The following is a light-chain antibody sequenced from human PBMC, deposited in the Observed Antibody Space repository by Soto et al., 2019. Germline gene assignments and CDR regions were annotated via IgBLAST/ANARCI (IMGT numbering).Light chain of an antibody. CDR1: QSVSTS. CDR3: QQSYRTPWT. CDR2: SAS. J-gene: IGKJ1*01. V-gene: IGKV1-39*01. Sequence: DIQMTQSPSSLSASVGDRVTITCRASQSVSTSLNWYQQEPGKAPKLLIYSASSLQSGFPSRFSGSGSGTDFTRTISSLQAEDFGSYYCQQSYRTPWTFGQGTKVAIK.